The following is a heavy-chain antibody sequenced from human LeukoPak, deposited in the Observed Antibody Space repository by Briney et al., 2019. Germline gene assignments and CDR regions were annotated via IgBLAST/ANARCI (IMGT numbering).Heavy chain of an antibody. CDR2: VWYDRSNN. CDR3: ARDINSGWYDY. D-gene: IGHD6-19*01. V-gene: IGHV3-33*01. J-gene: IGHJ4*02. CDR1: GFTLSNYG. Sequence: PGGSLRLSCAASGFTLSNYGMHWVRQAPGKGLEWVAVVWYDRSNNYYADSVKGRFTISRDNSQNTLYLQMNSLRAEDTAVYYCARDINSGWYDYWGQGTLVTVSS.